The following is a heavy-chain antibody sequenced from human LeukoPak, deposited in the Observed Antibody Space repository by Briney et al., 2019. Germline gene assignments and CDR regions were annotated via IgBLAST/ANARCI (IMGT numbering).Heavy chain of an antibody. J-gene: IGHJ4*02. Sequence: PGGSLRLSCAASGFTFSDYYMSWIRQAPGKGLEWVSYISSSGSTIYYADSVKGRFTISRDNAKNSLYLQMNSLRAEDTAVYYCARTYYYDSSGSPLDYWGQGTLVTVSS. CDR2: ISSSGSTI. CDR3: ARTYYYDSSGSPLDY. V-gene: IGHV3-11*04. CDR1: GFTFSDYY. D-gene: IGHD3-22*01.